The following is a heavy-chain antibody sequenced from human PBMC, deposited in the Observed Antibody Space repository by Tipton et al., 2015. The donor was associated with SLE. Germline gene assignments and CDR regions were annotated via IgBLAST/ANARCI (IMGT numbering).Heavy chain of an antibody. CDR2: IIPIFGTA. J-gene: IGHJ4*02. Sequence: QLVQSGAEVKKPGASVKVSCKASGGTFSSYAISWVRQAPGQGLEWMGGIIPIFGTANYAQKFQGRVTITTDESTSTAYMELSSLRSDDTAVYYCARGSSSWPFDYWGQGTLVTVSS. V-gene: IGHV1-69*05. CDR1: GGTFSSYA. CDR3: ARGSSSWPFDY. D-gene: IGHD6-13*01.